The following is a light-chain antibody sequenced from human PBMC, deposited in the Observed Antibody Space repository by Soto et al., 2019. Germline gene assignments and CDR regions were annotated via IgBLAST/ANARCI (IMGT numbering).Light chain of an antibody. CDR3: CSYAGSYTHV. CDR2: EVT. Sequence: SVLTQPASVSGSPGQSIAFSCTGSRSDVGIYNYVSWYQQHPGKVPKLIIYEVTNRPSGVSNRFSGSKSGNTASLTISGLQAEDEADYYCCSYAGSYTHVFGTGTKVTVL. CDR1: RSDVGIYNY. V-gene: IGLV2-14*01. J-gene: IGLJ1*01.